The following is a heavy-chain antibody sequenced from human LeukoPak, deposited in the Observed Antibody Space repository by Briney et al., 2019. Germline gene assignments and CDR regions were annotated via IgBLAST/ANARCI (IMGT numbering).Heavy chain of an antibody. CDR2: INPNGGTT. J-gene: IGHJ5*02. D-gene: IGHD6-13*01. CDR1: GFTFSSYA. CDR3: VKGGQQQWVRIWFDP. Sequence: QPGGSLRLSCAASGFTFSSYAMHWVRQTPGKGLEHVSAINPNGGTTDYAASVKGRFTISRDNSKNTLYLQMSSLRAEDTAVYYCVKGGQQQWVRIWFDPWGQGTLVTVSS. V-gene: IGHV3-64D*09.